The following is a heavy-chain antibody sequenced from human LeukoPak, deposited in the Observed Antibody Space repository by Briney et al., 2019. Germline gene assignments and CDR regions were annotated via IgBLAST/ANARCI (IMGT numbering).Heavy chain of an antibody. Sequence: SVKVSCKASGGTFSSYAISWVRQAPGQGLEWMGGIIPIFGTANYAQKFQGRVTITADKSTSTAYMELSSLRSEDTAVYYCAVGGDYSNYYYYMDVWGKGTTVTVSS. CDR1: GGTFSSYA. V-gene: IGHV1-69*06. CDR2: IIPIFGTA. D-gene: IGHD4-11*01. J-gene: IGHJ6*03. CDR3: AVGGDYSNYYYYMDV.